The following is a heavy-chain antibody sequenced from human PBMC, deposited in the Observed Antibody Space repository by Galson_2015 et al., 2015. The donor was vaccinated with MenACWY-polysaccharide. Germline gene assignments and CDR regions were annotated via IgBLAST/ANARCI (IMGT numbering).Heavy chain of an antibody. CDR2: ISWNSDNI. CDR1: GFTFDEYA. CDR3: AKGAQRGYDHYFDH. V-gene: IGHV3-9*01. J-gene: IGHJ4*02. D-gene: IGHD5-12*01. Sequence: SLRLSCAASGFTFDEYAMHWVRQAPGKGLEWVSGISWNSDNIGYANSVRGRFTISRDYAKHSLDLEMNSLRVEDTAFYYCAKGAQRGYDHYFDHWGQGILVTVSS.